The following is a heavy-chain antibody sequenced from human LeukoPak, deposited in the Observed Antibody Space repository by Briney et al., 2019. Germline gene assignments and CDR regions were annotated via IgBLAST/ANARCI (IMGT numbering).Heavy chain of an antibody. CDR1: GYTFTGYY. CDR3: ARDCRSYYDFWSGYHDAFDI. V-gene: IGHV1-2*06. D-gene: IGHD3-3*01. J-gene: IGHJ3*02. CDR2: INPNSGGT. Sequence: GALVKVSCKASGYTFTGYYMHWVRQAPGQGLEWMGRINPNSGGTNYAQKFQGRVTMTRDTSISTAYMELSRLRSDDTAVYYCARDCRSYYDFWSGYHDAFDIWGQGTMVTVSS.